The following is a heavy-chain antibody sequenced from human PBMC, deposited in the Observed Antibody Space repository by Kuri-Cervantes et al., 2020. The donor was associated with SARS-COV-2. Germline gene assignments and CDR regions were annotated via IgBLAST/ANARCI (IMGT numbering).Heavy chain of an antibody. V-gene: IGHV3-69-1*01. D-gene: IGHD7-27*01. CDR2: ISSSSTI. J-gene: IGHJ5*02. Sequence: ETLSLTCAASGLTFSDYYMNWVRQAPGKGLEWVSSISSSSTIYYADSVKGRFTISRDNSKNTLYLQMNSLRAEDTAVYYCAKLGFRGWFDPWGQGTLVTDSS. CDR3: AKLGFRGWFDP. CDR1: GLTFSDYY.